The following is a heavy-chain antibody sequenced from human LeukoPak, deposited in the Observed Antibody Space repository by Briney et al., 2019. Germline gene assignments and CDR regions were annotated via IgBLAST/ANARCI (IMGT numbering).Heavy chain of an antibody. J-gene: IGHJ4*02. V-gene: IGHV3-23*01. CDR1: GFTFSNYA. CDR3: AKVIGYTYGHFDY. Sequence: GGSLRLSCAAPGFTFSNYAMSWVRQAPGKGLEWVSVISGSGANIYYVDSVKGRFTISRDSSKNTLGLQMNSLRAEDTAVYYCAKVIGYTYGHFDYWGQGTLVTVSS. D-gene: IGHD5-18*01. CDR2: ISGSGANI.